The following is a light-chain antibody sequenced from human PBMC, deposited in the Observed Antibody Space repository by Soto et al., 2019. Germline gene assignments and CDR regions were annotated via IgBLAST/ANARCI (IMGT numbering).Light chain of an antibody. CDR3: QTWGTGILV. J-gene: IGLJ2*01. CDR2: LNSDGSH. V-gene: IGLV4-69*01. Sequence: QTVVTQSPSASASLGASVKLTCTLSSGHSSYAIAWHQQQPEKGPRFLMKLNSDGSHNKGDGIPDRFSGSSSGAERHLTISSLQSEDEADYYCQTWGTGILVFGGGTKLTVL. CDR1: SGHSSYA.